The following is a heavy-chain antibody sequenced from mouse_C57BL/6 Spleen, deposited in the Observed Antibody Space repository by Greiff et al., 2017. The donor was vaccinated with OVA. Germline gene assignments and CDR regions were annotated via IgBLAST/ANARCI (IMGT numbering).Heavy chain of an antibody. J-gene: IGHJ4*01. CDR3: AIDPFYYDYDGGAMDY. CDR1: GYTFTSYW. D-gene: IGHD2-4*01. Sequence: QVQLQQPGAELVKPGASVKVSCKASGYTFTSYWMHWVKQRPGQGLEWIGRIHPSDSDTNYNQKFKGKATLTVDKSSSTAYMQLSSLTSEDSAVYYCAIDPFYYDYDGGAMDYWGQGTSVTVSS. CDR2: IHPSDSDT. V-gene: IGHV1-74*01.